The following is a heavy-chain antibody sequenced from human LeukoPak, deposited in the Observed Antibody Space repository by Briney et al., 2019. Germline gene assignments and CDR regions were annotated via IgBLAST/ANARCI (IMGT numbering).Heavy chain of an antibody. CDR2: VSGRDDST. V-gene: IGHV3-23*01. D-gene: IGHD3-9*01. CDR3: AKWGDYDILTGYYDPDY. J-gene: IGHJ4*02. Sequence: GGSLRLSCAASGFTLSNYAMYWVRQAPGKGLEWVSAVSGRDDSTYYADSVKGRFTISRDTSKSTLYLRMNSLRVEDTAVYYCAKWGDYDILTGYYDPDYWGQGTLVTVSS. CDR1: GFTLSNYA.